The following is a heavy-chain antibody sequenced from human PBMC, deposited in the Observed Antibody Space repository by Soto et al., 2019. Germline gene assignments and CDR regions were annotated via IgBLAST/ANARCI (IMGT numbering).Heavy chain of an antibody. Sequence: QVQLQQWGAGLLKPSETLSLTRAVYGGSFSGYYWSWIRQPPGEGLEWIGEINHSGSANYNPSLKSRVTISVDTSKNQFSLKLSSVTAADTAVYYCARVHLASDYWGQGTLITVSS. CDR3: ARVHLASDY. CDR2: INHSGSA. V-gene: IGHV4-34*02. J-gene: IGHJ4*02. CDR1: GGSFSGYY.